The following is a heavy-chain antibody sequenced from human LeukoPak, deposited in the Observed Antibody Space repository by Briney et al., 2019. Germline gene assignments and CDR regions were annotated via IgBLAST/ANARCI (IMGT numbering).Heavy chain of an antibody. CDR3: ARAGVGALGDY. D-gene: IGHD2-8*01. CDR1: GFTFSSYG. CDR2: IWYDGSNK. V-gene: IGHV3-33*01. J-gene: IGHJ4*02. Sequence: GRSLRLSCAASGFTFSSYGMHWVRQAPGKGLEWLALIWYDGSNKYYGDSVKGRFTISRENSKNTVYLKMNSLRAEDTAVYYCARAGVGALGDYWGQGTLVTVSS.